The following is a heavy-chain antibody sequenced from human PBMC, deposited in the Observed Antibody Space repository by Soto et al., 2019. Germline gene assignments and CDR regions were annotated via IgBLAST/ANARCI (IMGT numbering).Heavy chain of an antibody. D-gene: IGHD4-17*01. J-gene: IGHJ5*02. CDR3: FVHDYVDYWFDP. CDR2: ISSISCYI. V-gene: IGHV3-21*01. CDR1: GFTFSSYS. Sequence: EVQLVESGGGLVKPGGSLRLSCAASGFTFSSYSMNWVRQAPGKGLEWVSSISSISCYIYYADSVKGRFTITRDNAKNSLYLQMNSLRAEDTDVYYCFVHDYVDYWFDPWGQGTLGTVSS.